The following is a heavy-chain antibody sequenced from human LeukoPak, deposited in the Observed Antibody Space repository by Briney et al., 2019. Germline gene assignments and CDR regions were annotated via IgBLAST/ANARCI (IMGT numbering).Heavy chain of an antibody. D-gene: IGHD6-19*01. CDR1: GFTFSSYW. J-gene: IGHJ3*02. CDR2: INSDGSST. CDR3: ARDRLAAVGGWDFAFDI. V-gene: IGHV3-74*01. Sequence: GGSLRLSCAASGFTFSSYWMHWVRQAPGKGLVWVSRINSDGSSTSYADSVKGRFTISRDNAKNTLYLQMNSLRAEDTAVYYCARDRLAAVGGWDFAFDIWGQGTMVTVSS.